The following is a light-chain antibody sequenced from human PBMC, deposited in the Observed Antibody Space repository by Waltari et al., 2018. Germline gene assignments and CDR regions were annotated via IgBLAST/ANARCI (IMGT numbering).Light chain of an antibody. V-gene: IGKV2-24*01. J-gene: IGKJ2*01. CDR3: MQATQFRT. CDR2: KIS. Sequence: DIVMTQTPLSSPVTLGQPASISCRSSQSLVHSDGNTYLSWLQQRPGQPPRVLIYKISNRFSGVPDRFSGSGAGTDFTLEISRVEAEDVGVYYRMQATQFRTFGQGTKLEIK. CDR1: QSLVHSDGNTY.